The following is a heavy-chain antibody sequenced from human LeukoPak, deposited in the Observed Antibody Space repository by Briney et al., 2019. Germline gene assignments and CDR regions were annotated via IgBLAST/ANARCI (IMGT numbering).Heavy chain of an antibody. V-gene: IGHV1-8*01. CDR1: GYTFTSYD. CDR2: MNPDSGNT. D-gene: IGHD3-16*01. J-gene: IGHJ4*02. Sequence: ASVKVSCKASGYTFTSYDINWVRQATGQGLEWMGWMNPDSGNTGYAQKFQGRVTMTRSTSKSTAYMEPSSLTSEDTAVYYCARVWGAVDYWGQGTLVTVSS. CDR3: ARVWGAVDY.